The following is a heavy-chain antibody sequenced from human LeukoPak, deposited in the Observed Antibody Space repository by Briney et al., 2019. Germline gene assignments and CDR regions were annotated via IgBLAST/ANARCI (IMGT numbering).Heavy chain of an antibody. J-gene: IGHJ4*02. D-gene: IGHD3-10*01. Sequence: GSLLLSCAASGFTFSSYGMHWVRQAPGKGLEWVAVISYDGSNKYYADSVKGRFTISRDNSKNTLYLQMNSLRAEDTAVYYCARDKAGVPDYWGQGTLVTVSS. CDR1: GFTFSSYG. CDR3: ARDKAGVPDY. V-gene: IGHV3-30*03. CDR2: ISYDGSNK.